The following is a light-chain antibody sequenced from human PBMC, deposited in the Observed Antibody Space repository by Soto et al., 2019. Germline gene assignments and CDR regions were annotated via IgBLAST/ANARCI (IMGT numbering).Light chain of an antibody. Sequence: ELVLTQSPATLSLSPGERATLSCRASQSVSSYLAWYQQKPGQAPRLLIYDASNRATGIPARFSGSGSGTDFTLIISSLEPEDFAVYYCQLRSNWPLTFVVGTKVEIK. CDR1: QSVSSY. V-gene: IGKV3-11*01. J-gene: IGKJ4*01. CDR2: DAS. CDR3: QLRSNWPLT.